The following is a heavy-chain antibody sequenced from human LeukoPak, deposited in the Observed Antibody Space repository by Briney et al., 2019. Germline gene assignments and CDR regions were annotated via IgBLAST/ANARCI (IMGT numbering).Heavy chain of an antibody. CDR1: GDSVSSNTAA. J-gene: IGHJ4*02. V-gene: IGHV6-1*01. CDR2: TYYRSKWYN. CDR3: ARARGASGANDY. D-gene: IGHD6-19*01. Sequence: SQTLSLTCAISGDSVSSNTAAWNWIRQSPSRGLEWLGRTYYRSKWYNDYAVSVKSRIAFNPDTSKNQFSLQLNSVTPEDTAVYYCARARGASGANDYWGQGTLVTVSS.